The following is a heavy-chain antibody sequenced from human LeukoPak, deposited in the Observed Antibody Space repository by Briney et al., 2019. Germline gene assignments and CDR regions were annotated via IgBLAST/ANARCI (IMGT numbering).Heavy chain of an antibody. D-gene: IGHD4-17*01. V-gene: IGHV3-66*04. Sequence: GGSLRLSCAASGFTVSSNYMSWVRQAPGKGLEWVSVIYSDGGTYYTDSVKGRFTISRDNSKNTVSLQMNSLRAEDTAVYYCARHPPSVTLIRGAFDIWGQGTMVTVSS. CDR3: ARHPPSVTLIRGAFDI. CDR1: GFTVSSNY. CDR2: IYSDGGT. J-gene: IGHJ3*02.